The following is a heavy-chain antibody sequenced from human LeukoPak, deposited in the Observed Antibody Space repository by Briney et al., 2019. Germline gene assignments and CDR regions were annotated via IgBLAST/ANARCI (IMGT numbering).Heavy chain of an antibody. Sequence: SETLSLTCTVSGSSISSGYYWGWIRQPPGKGLEWIGNIYHSGSTYYNPSLKSRVTISVDTSKNQFSLKLSSVTAADTAVYYCASLYGSGFSVDHGGQGTLVTVSS. D-gene: IGHD3-10*01. CDR1: GSSISSGYY. CDR2: IYHSGST. J-gene: IGHJ4*02. CDR3: ASLYGSGFSVDH. V-gene: IGHV4-38-2*02.